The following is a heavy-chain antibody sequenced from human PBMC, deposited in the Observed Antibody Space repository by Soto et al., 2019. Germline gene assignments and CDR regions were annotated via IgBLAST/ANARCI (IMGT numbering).Heavy chain of an antibody. CDR1: GGTFISYA. V-gene: IGHV1-69*13. Sequence: SVKVSCKASGGTFISYAISWVRQAPGQGLEWMGGIIPIFGTANYAQKFQGRVTITADESTSTAYMELCSLRSEDTAVYYCANIRDYGDYALGMDVWGQGTTVTVSS. CDR2: IIPIFGTA. D-gene: IGHD4-17*01. J-gene: IGHJ6*02. CDR3: ANIRDYGDYALGMDV.